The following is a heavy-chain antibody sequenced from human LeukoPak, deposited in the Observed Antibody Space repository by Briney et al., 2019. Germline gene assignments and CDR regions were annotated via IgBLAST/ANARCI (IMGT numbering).Heavy chain of an antibody. J-gene: IGHJ4*02. CDR3: AKGIYGSGSYDFDY. Sequence: GGSLRLSCAASGFTFSGYAMNWVRQAPGKGLEWVSLIFASGSTTKYADPVKGRFTISRDNSKNTLYLQMNSLRAEDTAVYYCAKGIYGSGSYDFDYWGQGTLVTVSS. V-gene: IGHV3-23*05. CDR2: IFASGSTT. CDR1: GFTFSGYA. D-gene: IGHD3-10*01.